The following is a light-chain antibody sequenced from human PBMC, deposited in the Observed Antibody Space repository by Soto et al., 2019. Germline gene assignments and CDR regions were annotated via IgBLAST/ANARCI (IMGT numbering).Light chain of an antibody. CDR2: DAA. Sequence: EIVLTQSPGTLSLSPGERATLSCRASQSVSSSYLAWYQQKPGQAPRLLIFDAAIRATGIPASFSGSGSGTEFTLTISSLQSEDFTVYYCQQYNNWPWTFGQGTKVDIK. J-gene: IGKJ1*01. CDR1: QSVSSSY. V-gene: IGKV3-15*01. CDR3: QQYNNWPWT.